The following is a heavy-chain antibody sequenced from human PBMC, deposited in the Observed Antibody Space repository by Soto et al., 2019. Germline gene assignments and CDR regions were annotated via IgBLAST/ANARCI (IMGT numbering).Heavy chain of an antibody. CDR2: IRSKAYGGTT. V-gene: IGHV3-49*03. D-gene: IGHD4-17*01. CDR1: LFTFGDYA. CDR3: TRVDVPTVTTYSDY. Sequence: GWPLRLSCPSSLFTFGDYAMSWFLNSPVKVLEWVCFIRSKAYGGTTEYAASVKGRFTISRDDSKSIAYLQMNSLKTEDTAVYYCTRVDVPTVTTYSDYWGQGTLVTVSS. J-gene: IGHJ4*02.